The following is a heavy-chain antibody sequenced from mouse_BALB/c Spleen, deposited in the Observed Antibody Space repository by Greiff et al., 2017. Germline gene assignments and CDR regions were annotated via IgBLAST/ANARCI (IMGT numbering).Heavy chain of an antibody. CDR3: ASRYYDYEFAY. CDR1: GYSITSDYA. D-gene: IGHD2-4*01. J-gene: IGHJ3*01. CDR2: ISYSGST. Sequence: EVQLQESGPGLVKPSQSLSLTCTVTGYSITSDYAWNWIRQFPGNKLEWMGYISYSGSTSYNPSLKSRISITRDTSKNQFFLQLNSVTTEDTATYYCASRYYDYEFAYWGQGTLVTVSA. V-gene: IGHV3-2*02.